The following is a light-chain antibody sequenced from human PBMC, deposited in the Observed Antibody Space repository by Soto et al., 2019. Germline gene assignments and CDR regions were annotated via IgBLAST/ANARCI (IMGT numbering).Light chain of an antibody. V-gene: IGKV2-28*01. CDR3: MQALQTFN. CDR1: RILLHSNGYNY. Sequence: DMLMTQSQFSLTVTPVSPAAIACSYSRILLHSNGYNYLDWYLQKPGQYPKILIYLASNRASGVPDRFSGSGSGTDFTLKISRVEAEDVGVYYCMQALQTFNCGQGTRLEIK. CDR2: LAS. J-gene: IGKJ5*01.